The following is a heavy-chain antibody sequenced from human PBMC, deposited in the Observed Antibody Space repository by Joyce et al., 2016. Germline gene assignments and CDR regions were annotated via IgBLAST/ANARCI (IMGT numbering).Heavy chain of an antibody. CDR2: INPTSGGT. CDR3: ARTGSTDV. J-gene: IGHJ6*02. D-gene: IGHD1-14*01. CDR1: GYTFTDFY. Sequence: QVQLEQSGAEVKKPGASVIVSCKASGYTFTDFYIHWVRQAPGQGLEWMGWINPTSGGTNSAQKFQGRVTMTRDTSISTAYMELRSLRSDDTAMYYCARTGSTDVWGQGTTVTVSS. V-gene: IGHV1-2*02.